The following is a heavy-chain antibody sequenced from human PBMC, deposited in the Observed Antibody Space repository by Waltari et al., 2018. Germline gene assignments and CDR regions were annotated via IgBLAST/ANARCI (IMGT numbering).Heavy chain of an antibody. V-gene: IGHV4-39*07. Sequence: QLQLQESGPGLVKPSETLSLSCTVSDCSISSSNYYWGWIRQSPGKGLEWIGGLYYGGSTYYSPSLESRVTISVDTSKNELSLRLSSVTAADTAVYYCARGSIMIPFDSWGQGTRVAVSS. J-gene: IGHJ4*02. CDR2: LYYGGST. CDR3: ARGSIMIPFDS. CDR1: DCSISSSNYY. D-gene: IGHD3-16*01.